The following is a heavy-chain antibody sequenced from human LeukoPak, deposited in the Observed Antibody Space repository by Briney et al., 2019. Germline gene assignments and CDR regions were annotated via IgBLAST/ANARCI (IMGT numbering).Heavy chain of an antibody. J-gene: IGHJ4*02. Sequence: GGSLRLSCTASGFTFNRDWTAWVRQAPGKGLEWVSGITWNSADIGYAASVKGRFTISRDNAKNFLYLQMNSLRPEDTAFYYCAKETTYPYGDFESWGQGTLVTVSS. D-gene: IGHD4-17*01. V-gene: IGHV3-9*01. CDR1: GFTFNRDW. CDR2: ITWNSADI. CDR3: AKETTYPYGDFES.